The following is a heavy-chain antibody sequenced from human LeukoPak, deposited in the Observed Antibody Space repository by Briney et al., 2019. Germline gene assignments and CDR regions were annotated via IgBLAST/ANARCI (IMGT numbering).Heavy chain of an antibody. CDR3: ARSIMGIGDY. V-gene: IGHV3-74*01. Sequence: GGSLRLSCAASGFTFSRHWMHWVRQAPGKGLVWVTRINSDGSITTYADSVKGRFTISRDNAKNTLYLQINSPRAEDTAVYYCARSIMGIGDYWGQGTLVTVSS. CDR1: GFTFSRHW. CDR2: INSDGSIT. D-gene: IGHD2-8*01. J-gene: IGHJ4*02.